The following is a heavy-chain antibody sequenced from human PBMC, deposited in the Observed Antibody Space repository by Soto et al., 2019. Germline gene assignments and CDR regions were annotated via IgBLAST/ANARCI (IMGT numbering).Heavy chain of an antibody. Sequence: GGSLRLSCATSGVIFSDYAMHWVRQAPGKGLEWVAFISYDGNNKFYADSVKGRVTISRDNSRNTLYLQMNSLRAEDTAVYYCARDRGYDAHDYYYNAMDVWGQGTTVTVSS. CDR3: ARDRGYDAHDYYYNAMDV. CDR2: ISYDGNNK. CDR1: GVIFSDYA. J-gene: IGHJ6*02. D-gene: IGHD2-15*01. V-gene: IGHV3-30-3*01.